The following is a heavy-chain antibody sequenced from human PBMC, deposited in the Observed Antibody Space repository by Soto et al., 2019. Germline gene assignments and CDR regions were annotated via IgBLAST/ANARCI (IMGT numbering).Heavy chain of an antibody. Sequence: ASVKVSCKASGYTFTSYDINWVRQATGQGLEWMGWMNPNSGNTGYAQKFQGRVTMTRNTSISTAYMELGSLRSEDTAVYYCARGGIGGFYDFWSGYGSRDGMDVWGQGTTVTVSS. V-gene: IGHV1-8*01. CDR1: GYTFTSYD. D-gene: IGHD3-3*01. CDR3: ARGGIGGFYDFWSGYGSRDGMDV. CDR2: MNPNSGNT. J-gene: IGHJ6*02.